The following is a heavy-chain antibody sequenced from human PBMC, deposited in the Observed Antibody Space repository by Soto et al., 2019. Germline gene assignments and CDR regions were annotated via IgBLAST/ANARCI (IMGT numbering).Heavy chain of an antibody. J-gene: IGHJ6*02. V-gene: IGHV5-51*01. CDR2: IYPGDSDT. Sequence: GEFLRISSTGSGVSFTRYWIGWVRQMPGKGLEWMGIIYPGDSDTRYSPSFQGQVTISADKSISTAYLQWSSLKASDTAMYYCARQNGYYDSSGYYWGYYYYGMDVWGQGTTVTVSS. CDR3: ARQNGYYDSSGYYWGYYYYGMDV. CDR1: GVSFTRYW. D-gene: IGHD3-22*01.